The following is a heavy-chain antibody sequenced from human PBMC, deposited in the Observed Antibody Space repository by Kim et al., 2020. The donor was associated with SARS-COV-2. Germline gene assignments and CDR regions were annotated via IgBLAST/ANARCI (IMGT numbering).Heavy chain of an antibody. J-gene: IGHJ3*02. Sequence: DSVKVRFTISRDNSKNTLYLQMNSLRAEDTAVYYCAKAPSQSGYYYAFDIWGQGTMVTFSS. CDR3: AKAPSQSGYYYAFDI. V-gene: IGHV3-30*02. D-gene: IGHD3-22*01.